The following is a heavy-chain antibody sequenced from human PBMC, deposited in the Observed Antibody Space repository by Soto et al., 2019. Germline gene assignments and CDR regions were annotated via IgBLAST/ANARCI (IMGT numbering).Heavy chain of an antibody. J-gene: IGHJ6*02. CDR1: GFTFSSYG. V-gene: IGHV3-66*01. Sequence: GGSLRLSCAASGFTFSSYGMHWVRQAPGKGLEWVSAINSAGSTFYADSVKGRFTISRDNSKNTLYLQMNSLRVEDTAMYYCVRENYYYGMDVWGQGTAVTVSS. CDR2: INSAGST. CDR3: VRENYYYGMDV.